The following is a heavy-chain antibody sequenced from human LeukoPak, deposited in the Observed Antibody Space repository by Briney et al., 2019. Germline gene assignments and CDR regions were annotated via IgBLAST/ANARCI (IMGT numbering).Heavy chain of an antibody. J-gene: IGHJ4*02. CDR2: ISGSGGGT. Sequence: PGGSLRLSCAASGFTFDNYAMRWVRQAPGRGLEWVSAISGSGGGTYYADSVKGRFSISRDNCKNSLYLQMNSLRAEDTAVYYRAKNNSGSIHYLDSWGQRTLVTVSS. CDR3: AKNNSGSIHYLDS. V-gene: IGHV3-23*01. CDR1: GFTFDNYA. D-gene: IGHD1-26*01.